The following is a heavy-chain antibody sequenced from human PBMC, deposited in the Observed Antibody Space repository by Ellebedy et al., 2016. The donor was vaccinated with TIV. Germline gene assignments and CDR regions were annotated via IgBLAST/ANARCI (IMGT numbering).Heavy chain of an antibody. D-gene: IGHD3-22*01. CDR3: ARGNSISGSGYQYFDY. CDR1: GFTFSYYG. Sequence: GGSLRLSCAASGFTFSYYGMHWVRQAPGKGLEWVAAMWYDETNKYYSDSVKGRFTISRDNSKNTLFLQMNSLRADDTAVYYCARGNSISGSGYQYFDYWGQGTLVTVSS. J-gene: IGHJ4*02. V-gene: IGHV3-33*01. CDR2: MWYDETNK.